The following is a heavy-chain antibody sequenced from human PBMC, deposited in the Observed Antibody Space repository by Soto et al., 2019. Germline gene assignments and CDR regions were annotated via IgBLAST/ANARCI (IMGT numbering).Heavy chain of an antibody. CDR2: IHHSGSA. D-gene: IGHD6-19*01. CDR3: AGDLGGIAGAGIQAY. Sequence: QVQLQESGPGLVKPSGTLSLTCAVSGGSISRSYWWSWVRQPPGKGLEWIGEIHHSGSANYNPSPKSRVTTSVDTSKHQFSRNLNSMTAADTAVYYGAGDLGGIAGAGIQAYWGQGTLVTVSS. J-gene: IGHJ4*02. V-gene: IGHV4-4*02. CDR1: GGSISRSYW.